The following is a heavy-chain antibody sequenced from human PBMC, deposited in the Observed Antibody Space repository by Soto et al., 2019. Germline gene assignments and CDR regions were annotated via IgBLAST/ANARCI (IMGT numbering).Heavy chain of an antibody. D-gene: IGHD6-19*01. CDR1: GGSISSSSYY. CDR3: ASRYSSGWREVGYFDY. CDR2: IYYSGST. V-gene: IGHV4-39*01. Sequence: SETLSLTCIVSGGSISSSSYYWGWLRQPPGKGLEWIGRIYYSGSTYYNPSLKSRVTISVDTSKNQFSLKLSSVTAADTAVYYCASRYSSGWREVGYFDYWGQGTLVTVSS. J-gene: IGHJ4*02.